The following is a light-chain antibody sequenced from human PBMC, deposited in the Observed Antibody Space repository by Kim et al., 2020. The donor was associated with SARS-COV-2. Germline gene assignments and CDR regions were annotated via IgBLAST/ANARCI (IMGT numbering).Light chain of an antibody. Sequence: AVGQTVRIKCQGDNLRSYYASWYQQKPGQAPVLVIYGKNNRPSGIPDRFSGSSSGNTASLTITGAQAEDEADYYCNSRDSSGNHVVFGGGTQLTVL. V-gene: IGLV3-19*01. CDR2: GKN. J-gene: IGLJ2*01. CDR1: NLRSYY. CDR3: NSRDSSGNHVV.